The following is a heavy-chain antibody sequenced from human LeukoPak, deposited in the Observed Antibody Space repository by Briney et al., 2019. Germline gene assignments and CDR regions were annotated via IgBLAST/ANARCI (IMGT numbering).Heavy chain of an antibody. D-gene: IGHD5-12*01. CDR2: IHSGGST. V-gene: IGHV3-53*05. J-gene: IGHJ4*02. CDR1: GFSVSRNY. Sequence: PGGSLRLSCAASGFSVSRNYMTWVRQAPGKGLEWVSVIHSGGSTYYADSVKGRFTISRDNSKNTLYLQMNSLRAEDTAVYYCATDIVATTAEIDYWGQGTLVTVSS. CDR3: ATDIVATTAEIDY.